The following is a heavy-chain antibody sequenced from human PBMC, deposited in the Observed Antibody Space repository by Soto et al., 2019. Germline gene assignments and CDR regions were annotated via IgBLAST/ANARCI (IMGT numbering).Heavy chain of an antibody. V-gene: IGHV5-51*01. D-gene: IGHD3-22*01. Sequence: PVESLKTSCKGSGYSFTSYWIGWVRQMPGKGVEWMGIIYPGDSDTRYSPSFQGQVTISADKSISTAYLQWSSLQGSDTAMYYCARYNYGSSGYYFCAYCGQGTLVTVSS. CDR2: IYPGDSDT. CDR1: GYSFTSYW. CDR3: ARYNYGSSGYYFCAY. J-gene: IGHJ4*02.